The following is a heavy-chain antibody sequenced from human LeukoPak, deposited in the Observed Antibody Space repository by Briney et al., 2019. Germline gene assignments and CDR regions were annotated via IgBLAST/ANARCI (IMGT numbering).Heavy chain of an antibody. D-gene: IGHD3-10*01. CDR1: GGSVSSTTYY. CDR3: ARYVVYGSGKYYFDY. CDR2: INYSGST. V-gene: IGHV4-39*01. Sequence: SETLSLTCTVSGGSVSSTTYYWSWIRQPPGQGLEWIASINYSGSTYYNPSLKSRVTISVDTSENQFSLKLSSVTAADTAVYYCARYVVYGSGKYYFDYWGQGTLVTVSS. J-gene: IGHJ4*02.